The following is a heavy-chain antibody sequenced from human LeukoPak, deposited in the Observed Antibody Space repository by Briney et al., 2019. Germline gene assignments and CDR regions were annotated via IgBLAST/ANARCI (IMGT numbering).Heavy chain of an antibody. CDR3: ARRSPSADAFDI. CDR2: INPDSGDT. V-gene: IGHV1-2*02. J-gene: IGHJ3*02. CDR1: GYTFSDYY. Sequence: ASVKVSCKASGYTFSDYYIHWVRQAPGQGLEWMGWINPDSGDTNYAQKFQGRVTMTRDTSISTAYMELNRLRFYDTAVYYCARRSPSADAFDIWGQGTMVTVSS.